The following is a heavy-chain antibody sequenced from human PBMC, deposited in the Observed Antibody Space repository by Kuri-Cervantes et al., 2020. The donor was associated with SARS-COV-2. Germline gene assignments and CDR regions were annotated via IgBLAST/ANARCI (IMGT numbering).Heavy chain of an antibody. Sequence: GGSLRLSCAASGFSFSSYWIGWVRQAPGKGLVWVSRINGDGSNTNYADFVKGRFTISRDNAKNTLYLQMNSLSAEDTAVYYCARDIAISGNYFDYWGQGTLVTVSS. V-gene: IGHV3-74*01. J-gene: IGHJ4*02. D-gene: IGHD6-13*01. CDR2: INGDGSNT. CDR1: GFSFSSYW. CDR3: ARDIAISGNYFDY.